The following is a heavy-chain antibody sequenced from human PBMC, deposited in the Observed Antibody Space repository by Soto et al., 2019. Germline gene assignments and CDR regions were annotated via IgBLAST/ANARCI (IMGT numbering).Heavy chain of an antibody. CDR3: ARPSADGYNYGYFDY. Sequence: GESLKISCKGSVYSFTSYWIGWVRQMPGKGLEWMGIIYPGDSDTRYSPSFQGQVTISADKSISTAYLQWSSLKASDTAMYYCARPSADGYNYGYFDYWGQGTLVTVSS. CDR1: VYSFTSYW. J-gene: IGHJ4*02. D-gene: IGHD5-12*01. CDR2: IYPGDSDT. V-gene: IGHV5-51*01.